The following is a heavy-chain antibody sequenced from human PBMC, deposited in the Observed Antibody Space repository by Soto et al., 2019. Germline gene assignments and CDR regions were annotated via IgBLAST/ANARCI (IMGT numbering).Heavy chain of an antibody. CDR1: GGSISSGGYY. D-gene: IGHD3-10*01. CDR3: AYYGSGKGWFDP. Sequence: QVQLQESGPGLVKPSQTLSLTCTVSGGSISSGGYYWSWIRQHPGKGLEWIGYIYYSGSTYYNPSLKNRVTIAVDTSKNQFSLKLSSVTAADTAVYYCAYYGSGKGWFDPWGQGTLVTVSS. CDR2: IYYSGST. V-gene: IGHV4-31*03. J-gene: IGHJ5*02.